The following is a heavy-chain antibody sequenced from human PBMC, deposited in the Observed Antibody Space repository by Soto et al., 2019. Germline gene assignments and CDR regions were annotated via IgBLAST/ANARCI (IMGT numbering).Heavy chain of an antibody. CDR3: AKPPPKMVYYFDY. V-gene: IGHV3-23*01. J-gene: IGHJ4*02. CDR1: GFTFSSYS. D-gene: IGHD2-8*01. Sequence: GGSLRLSFAASGFTFSSYSMIWVRHSPGKGLEWVSAISGSGGSTYYSDSVKGRFTISRDNSKNTLYLQMNSLRAEDTAVYYCAKPPPKMVYYFDYWGQGTLVTVSS. CDR2: ISGSGGST.